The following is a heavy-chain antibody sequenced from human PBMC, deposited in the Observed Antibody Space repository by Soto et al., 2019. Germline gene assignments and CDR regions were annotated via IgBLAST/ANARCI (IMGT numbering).Heavy chain of an antibody. Sequence: SETLSLTCTVSGGSISSGGYYWSWIRQPPGKGLEWIGYIYYTGSTNYNPSLKSRVTISLDTSKNQFSLRLSSVTAADTAIYYCARHPGYYDVLTGYSTYYFDYWGQGALVTVSS. CDR1: GGSISSGGYY. CDR3: ARHPGYYDVLTGYSTYYFDY. V-gene: IGHV4-61*08. D-gene: IGHD3-9*01. CDR2: IYYTGST. J-gene: IGHJ4*02.